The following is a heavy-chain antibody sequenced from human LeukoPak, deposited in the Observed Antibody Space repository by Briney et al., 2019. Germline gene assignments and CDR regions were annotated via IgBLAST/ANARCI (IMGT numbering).Heavy chain of an antibody. CDR3: APEIYDSSGYPHDAFDT. J-gene: IGHJ3*02. Sequence: GGSLRLSCVVSGFAFSSYHMNWVRQAPGKGLEWVSSISTSSSSSSYIYYADSVTGRFTISRDNAKNSLYLQMNSLRAEDTAVYYCAPEIYDSSGYPHDAFDTWGQGTMVTVSS. D-gene: IGHD3-22*01. V-gene: IGHV3-21*01. CDR1: GFAFSSYH. CDR2: ISTSSSSSSYI.